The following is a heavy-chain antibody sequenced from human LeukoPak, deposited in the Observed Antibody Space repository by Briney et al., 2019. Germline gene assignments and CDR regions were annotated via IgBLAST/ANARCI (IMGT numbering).Heavy chain of an antibody. CDR3: ARANDYGDFGLKAKNWFDP. CDR2: IIPIFGTA. V-gene: IGHV1-69*05. D-gene: IGHD4-17*01. J-gene: IGHJ5*02. CDR1: GGTFSSYA. Sequence: SVKVSCKASGGTFSSYAISWVRQAPGQGLEWMGGIIPIFGTANYAQKFQGRVTITTDESTSTAYMELSSLRSEDTAVYYCARANDYGDFGLKAKNWFDPWGQRTLVTVSS.